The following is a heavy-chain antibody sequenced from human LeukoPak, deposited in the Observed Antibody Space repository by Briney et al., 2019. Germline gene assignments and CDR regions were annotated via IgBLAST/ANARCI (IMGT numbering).Heavy chain of an antibody. CDR2: IYRGGST. CDR3: ARVGDVDTAMVDY. Sequence: GGSLRLSCAASGFTVSSNYMSWVRKAPGKGLEGVLVIYRGGSTYYADSLNGRFTIYRDNSKNTLYLQMNSLRAEDTALYYCARVGDVDTAMVDYWGQGTLVTVSS. V-gene: IGHV3-66*01. J-gene: IGHJ4*02. D-gene: IGHD5-18*01. CDR1: GFTVSSNY.